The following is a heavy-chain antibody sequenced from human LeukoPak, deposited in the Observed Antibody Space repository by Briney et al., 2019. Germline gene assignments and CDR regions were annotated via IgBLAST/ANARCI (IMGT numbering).Heavy chain of an antibody. J-gene: IGHJ4*02. D-gene: IGHD3-10*01. CDR1: GGSISSSSYY. CDR3: ARFGESFFDY. Sequence: PSETLSLTCTVSGGSISSSSYYWGWIRQPPGKGLEWIGSIYYSGSTYYNPSLKSRVTISVDTSKNQFSLKLSSVTAADTAVYYYARFGESFFDYWGQGTLVTVSS. CDR2: IYYSGST. V-gene: IGHV4-39*07.